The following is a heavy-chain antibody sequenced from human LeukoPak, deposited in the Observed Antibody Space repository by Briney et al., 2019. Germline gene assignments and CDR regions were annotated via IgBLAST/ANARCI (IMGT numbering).Heavy chain of an antibody. D-gene: IGHD6-19*01. V-gene: IGHV4-4*07. CDR3: ARDRSSSGWYVGAGFFDY. CDR1: GGSISSYY. J-gene: IGHJ4*02. CDR2: IYTSGST. Sequence: PSQTLSLTCTVSGGSISSYYWSWIRQPAGKGLEWIGRIYTSGSTNYNPSLKSRVTMSVDTSKNQFSLKLSSVTAADTAVYYCARDRSSSGWYVGAGFFDYWGQGTLVTVSS.